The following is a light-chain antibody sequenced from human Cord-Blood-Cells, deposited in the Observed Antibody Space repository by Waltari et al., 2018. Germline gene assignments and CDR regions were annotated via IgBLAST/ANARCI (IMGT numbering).Light chain of an antibody. CDR1: SSDVGGYNY. Sequence: YALTQPASVSGSPGQSITISCPGTSSDVGGYNYVSWYQQHPGKAPKLMIYDVSNRPSGVSNRFSGSKSGNTASLTISGLQAEDEADYYCSSYTSSSVVFGGGTKLTVL. CDR3: SSYTSSSVV. CDR2: DVS. J-gene: IGLJ2*01. V-gene: IGLV2-14*01.